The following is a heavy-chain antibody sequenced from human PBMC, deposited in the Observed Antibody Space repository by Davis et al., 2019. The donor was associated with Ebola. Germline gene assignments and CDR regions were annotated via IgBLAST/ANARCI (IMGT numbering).Heavy chain of an antibody. CDR3: ARDRRILSCSSTSCSSYYYYGMDV. J-gene: IGHJ6*02. Sequence: ESLKISCAASGFTFSSYWMSWVRQAPGKGLEWVANIKQDGSEKYYVDSVKGRFTISRDNAKNSLYLQMNSLRAEDTAVYYCARDRRILSCSSTSCSSYYYYGMDVWGQGTTVTVSS. CDR2: IKQDGSEK. V-gene: IGHV3-7*01. D-gene: IGHD2-2*01. CDR1: GFTFSSYW.